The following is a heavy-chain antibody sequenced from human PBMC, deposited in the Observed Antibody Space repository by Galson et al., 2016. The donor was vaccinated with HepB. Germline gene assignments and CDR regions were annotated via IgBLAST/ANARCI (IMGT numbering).Heavy chain of an antibody. Sequence: SLRLSCAASGFSFSNSWMTWVRQTPGKALERVANIGQDESHKYYMASVRGRFTISRDNAKNSLYLQMNTLRAEDTAVYYCARDRGWQQFDFWGQGTPVTVSS. CDR1: GFSFSNSW. CDR3: ARDRGWQQFDF. CDR2: IGQDESHK. V-gene: IGHV3-7*04. J-gene: IGHJ4*02. D-gene: IGHD5-24*01.